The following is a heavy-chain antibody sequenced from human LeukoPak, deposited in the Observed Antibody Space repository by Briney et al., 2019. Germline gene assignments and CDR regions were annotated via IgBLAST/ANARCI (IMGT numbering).Heavy chain of an antibody. V-gene: IGHV1-69*06. CDR2: ITPIFGTA. J-gene: IGHJ3*02. D-gene: IGHD2-2*01. CDR3: ARSDLYCSSTSCSAHAFDI. CDR1: GGTFSSYA. Sequence: ASVKVSCKASGGTFSSYAISWVRQAPGQGLEWMGGITPIFGTANYAQKFQGRVTITADKSTSTAYMELSSLRSEDTAVYYCARSDLYCSSTSCSAHAFDIWGQGTMVTVSS.